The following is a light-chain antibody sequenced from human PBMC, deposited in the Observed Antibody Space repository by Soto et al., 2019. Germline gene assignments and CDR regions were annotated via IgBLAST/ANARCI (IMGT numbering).Light chain of an antibody. V-gene: IGLV2-8*01. J-gene: IGLJ2*01. Sequence: QSALTQPPSASGSPGQSVTISCTRTSSDVGGYNYVSWYQQHPGKAPKLMIYEVSKRPSGVPDRFSGSKSGNTASLTVSGLQVEDEADYYCSSYAGSNSVVFGGGTKLTVL. CDR2: EVS. CDR1: SSDVGGYNY. CDR3: SSYAGSNSVV.